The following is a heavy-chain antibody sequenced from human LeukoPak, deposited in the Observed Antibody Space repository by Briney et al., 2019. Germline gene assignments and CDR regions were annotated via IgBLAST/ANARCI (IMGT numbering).Heavy chain of an antibody. CDR1: GYNFTNYW. CDR2: IYPGDSDT. Sequence: GESLKISCKGSGYNFTNYWIGWVRQMPGKGLEWMGIIYPGDSDTRYSPSFQGQVTISADKSISTAYLQWSSLKASDTAMYYCARLSSSWSPYFDYWGQGTLVTVSS. D-gene: IGHD6-13*01. CDR3: ARLSSSWSPYFDY. V-gene: IGHV5-51*01. J-gene: IGHJ4*02.